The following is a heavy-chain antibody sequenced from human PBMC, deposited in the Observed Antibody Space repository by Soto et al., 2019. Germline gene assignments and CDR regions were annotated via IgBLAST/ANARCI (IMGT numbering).Heavy chain of an antibody. CDR1: GFTVSSNY. V-gene: IGHV3-66*01. D-gene: IGHD3-10*01. J-gene: IGHJ6*03. CDR2: IYSGGST. Sequence: VQLVESGGGLVQPGGSLRLSCAASGFTVSSNYMSWVRQAPGKGLEWVSVIYSGGSTYYADSVKGRFTISRDNSKNTLYLQMNSLRAEDTAVYYCARETVTMVRGVEYMDVWGKGTTVTVSS. CDR3: ARETVTMVRGVEYMDV.